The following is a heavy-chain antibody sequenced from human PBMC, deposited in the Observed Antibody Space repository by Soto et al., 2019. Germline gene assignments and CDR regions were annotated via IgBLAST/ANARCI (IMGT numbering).Heavy chain of an antibody. V-gene: IGHV4-30-4*01. CDR3: ARQGFGELHGLVDV. J-gene: IGHJ6*02. D-gene: IGHD3-10*01. CDR2: IYFSEST. CDR1: GASISSGDYY. Sequence: SETLSLTCNVSGASISSGDYYWSWIRQPPGKGLEWIGYIYFSESTSYNPSLKSRVTISGDKSKNQFSLRLTSVTAADTALYYCARQGFGELHGLVDVWGQGTTVTVSS.